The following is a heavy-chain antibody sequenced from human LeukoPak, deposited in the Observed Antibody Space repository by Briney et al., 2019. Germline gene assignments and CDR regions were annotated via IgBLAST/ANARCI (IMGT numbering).Heavy chain of an antibody. V-gene: IGHV4-34*01. CDR2: INHSGST. CDR3: ARGGYAGWFDP. J-gene: IGHJ5*02. Sequence: PSETLSLTCAVYGGSFSGYYWSWIRQPPGKGLEWIGEINHSGSTNYNPSLKSRVTISVDTSKNQFSLKLSSVTAADTAVYYCARGGYAGWFDPWGQGTLVTVSS. CDR1: GGSFSGYY. D-gene: IGHD5-12*01.